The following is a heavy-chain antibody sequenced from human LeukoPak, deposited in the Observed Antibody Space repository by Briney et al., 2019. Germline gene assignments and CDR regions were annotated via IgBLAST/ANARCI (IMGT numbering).Heavy chain of an antibody. D-gene: IGHD5-18*01. CDR3: ASTPVDTAMVYEAFDI. Sequence: SETLSLTCTVSGYSISSGYYWGWIRQPPGKGLEWIGSIYHSGSTYYNPSLKSRVTISVDTSKNQFSLKLSSVTAADTAVYYCASTPVDTAMVYEAFDIWGQGTMVTVSS. CDR1: GYSISSGYY. CDR2: IYHSGST. J-gene: IGHJ3*02. V-gene: IGHV4-38-2*02.